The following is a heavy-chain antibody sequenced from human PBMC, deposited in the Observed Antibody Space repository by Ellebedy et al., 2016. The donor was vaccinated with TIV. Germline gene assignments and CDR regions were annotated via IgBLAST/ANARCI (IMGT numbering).Heavy chain of an antibody. J-gene: IGHJ6*02. CDR2: ISGRGDST. V-gene: IGHV3-23*01. CDR3: AKGELGFSYGNGYYYGMDV. D-gene: IGHD5-18*01. Sequence: GESLKISCAASGLTFSKYAFSWVRQAPGKGLVWVSTISGRGDSTYYADSVKGRFSISRDDSKNTVDLQLKSLRAEDTALYYCAKGELGFSYGNGYYYGMDVWGPGTTVIVSS. CDR1: GLTFSKYA.